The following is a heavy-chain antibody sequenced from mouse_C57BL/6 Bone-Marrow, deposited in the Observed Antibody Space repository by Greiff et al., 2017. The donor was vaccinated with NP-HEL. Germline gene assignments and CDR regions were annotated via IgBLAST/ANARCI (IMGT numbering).Heavy chain of an antibody. CDR2: INPYNGGT. D-gene: IGHD2-1*01. CDR3: GETHYYGYAMDY. J-gene: IGHJ4*01. CDR1: GYTFTDYY. V-gene: IGHV1-19*01. Sequence: EVQLQQSGPVLVKPGASVKMSCKASGYTFTDYYMNWVKQSHGKSLEWIGVINPYNGGTSYNQKFKGKATLTVDKSSSTAYMELNSLTSEDSAVYYCGETHYYGYAMDYWGQGTSVTVSS.